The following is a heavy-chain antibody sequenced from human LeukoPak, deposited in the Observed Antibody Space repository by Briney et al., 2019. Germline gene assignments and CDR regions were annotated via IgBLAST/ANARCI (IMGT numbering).Heavy chain of an antibody. CDR3: AKELLGNFDY. CDR2: ISSGGSTI. Sequence: PGGSLRLSCAVSGFTFSDYYMSWIRQAPGKGLEWVSYISSGGSTISHADSVKGRFTISRDNSKNTLYLQMNSLRAEDTALYYCAKELLGNFDYWGQGTLVTVSS. D-gene: IGHD7-27*01. CDR1: GFTFSDYY. V-gene: IGHV3-11*01. J-gene: IGHJ4*02.